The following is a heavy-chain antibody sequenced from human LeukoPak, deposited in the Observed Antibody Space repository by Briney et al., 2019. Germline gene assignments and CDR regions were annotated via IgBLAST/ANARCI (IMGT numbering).Heavy chain of an antibody. CDR2: MNPNSGNT. V-gene: IGHV1-8*03. CDR1: GYTFTSYD. J-gene: IGHJ3*02. D-gene: IGHD3-10*01. CDR3: ARDRGRAPDAFDI. Sequence: ASVKVSCKASGYTFTSYDINWVRQATGQGLEWVGWMNPNSGNTGYAQKFQGRVTITRNTSISTAYMELSSLRSEDTAVYYCARDRGRAPDAFDIWGQGTMVTVSS.